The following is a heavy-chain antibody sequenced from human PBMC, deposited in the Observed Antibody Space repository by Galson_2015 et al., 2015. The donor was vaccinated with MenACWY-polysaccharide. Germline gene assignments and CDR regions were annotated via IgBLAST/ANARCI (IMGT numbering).Heavy chain of an antibody. V-gene: IGHV4-39*01. CDR2: IYYSGST. CDR1: GGSINNHY. J-gene: IGHJ4*02. CDR3: ASGTYYFDY. D-gene: IGHD1-26*01. Sequence: SETLSLTCNVSGGSINNHYWGWIRQPPGKGLEWIGSIYYSGSTYYNPSFKSRLTISVDTSKTQFSLKLSSVTAADTALYYCASGTYYFDYWGQGTLVTVSS.